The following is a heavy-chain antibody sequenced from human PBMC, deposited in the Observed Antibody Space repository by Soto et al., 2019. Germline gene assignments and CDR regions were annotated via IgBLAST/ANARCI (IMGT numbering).Heavy chain of an antibody. CDR3: ARDILSVGQRANDAFDV. J-gene: IGHJ3*01. V-gene: IGHV1-3*01. CDR2: INPVNGNT. D-gene: IGHD2-2*01. CDR1: GFTFGDNL. Sequence: QVQLVQSGAEVRKPGASVNISCWASGFTFGDNLINWVRQAPGQSLEWMGWINPVNGNTRYSQTFQGRVTISRHSSASIAYVEVTALTYEDTAVYYCARDILSVGQRANDAFDVWGQGTMVNVSS.